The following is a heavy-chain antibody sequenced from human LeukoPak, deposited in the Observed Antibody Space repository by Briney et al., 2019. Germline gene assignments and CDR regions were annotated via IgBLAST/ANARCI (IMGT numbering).Heavy chain of an antibody. D-gene: IGHD1-26*01. CDR2: ISSSSSYI. V-gene: IGHV3-21*01. CDR3: ARSGDNYYYHYMDV. J-gene: IGHJ6*03. CDR1: GFTFSSYA. Sequence: GGSLRLSCAASGFTFSSYAMSWVRQAPGKGLEWVSSISSSSSYIYYVDSVKGRFTISRDNAKNSLYPQMNSLRVEDTAVYYCARSGDNYYYHYMDVWGKGTTVTVSS.